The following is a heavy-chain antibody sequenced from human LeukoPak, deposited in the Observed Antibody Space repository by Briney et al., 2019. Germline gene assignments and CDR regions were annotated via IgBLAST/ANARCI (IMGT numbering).Heavy chain of an antibody. D-gene: IGHD1-26*01. CDR1: GFTFSNAW. CDR2: IKSKSDGGTT. V-gene: IGHV3-15*01. CDR3: TTPLAMGIDY. J-gene: IGHJ4*02. Sequence: GGSLRLSCAASGFTFSNAWMSWVRQAPGKGLELVGRIKSKSDGGTTDYAAPVKGRFTLSRDDSKNTLYLQMNSLKTEDTAVYYCTTPLAMGIDYWGQGTLVTVSS.